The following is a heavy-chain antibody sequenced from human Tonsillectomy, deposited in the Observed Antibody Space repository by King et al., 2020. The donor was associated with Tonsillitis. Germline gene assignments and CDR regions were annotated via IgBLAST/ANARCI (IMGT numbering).Heavy chain of an antibody. D-gene: IGHD6-13*01. V-gene: IGHV4-39*01. CDR3: ARGGTSSSFDY. CDR2: IYYSGST. Sequence: QLQESGPGLVKPSETLSLTCTVAGGSISSSSYYWGWIRQPPGKGLEWIVSIYYSGSTYYNPSLKSRVTISVDTSKNQLSLNLSSVTAADTAVYYCARGGTSSSFDYWGQGTLVTVSS. J-gene: IGHJ4*02. CDR1: GGSISSSSYY.